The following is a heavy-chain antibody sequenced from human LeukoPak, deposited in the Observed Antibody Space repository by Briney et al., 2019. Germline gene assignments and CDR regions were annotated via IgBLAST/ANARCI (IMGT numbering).Heavy chain of an antibody. CDR3: ARLQVRYYYGMDV. V-gene: IGHV4-59*08. Sequence: SETLSLTCTVSGGSISSYYWSWIRQPPGKGLEWIGYIYYSGSTNYNPSLKSRVTISVDTSKNQFSLKLSSVTAADTAVYYCARLQVRYYYGMDVWGQGTTVTVSS. CDR2: IYYSGST. J-gene: IGHJ6*02. CDR1: GGSISSYY.